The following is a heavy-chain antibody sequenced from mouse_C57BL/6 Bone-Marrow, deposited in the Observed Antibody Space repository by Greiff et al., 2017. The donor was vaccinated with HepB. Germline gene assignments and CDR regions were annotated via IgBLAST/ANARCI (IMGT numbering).Heavy chain of an antibody. D-gene: IGHD1-1*01. CDR3: ARRGYYGRHYYAMDY. J-gene: IGHJ4*01. CDR1: GYTFTSYW. CDR2: IDPSDSYT. V-gene: IGHV1-50*01. Sequence: QVQLQQPGAELVKPGASVKLSCKASGYTFTSYWMQWVKQRPGQGLEWIGEIDPSDSYTNYNQKFKGKATLTVDTSSSTAYMQLSSLTSEDSAVYYCARRGYYGRHYYAMDYWGQGTSVTVSS.